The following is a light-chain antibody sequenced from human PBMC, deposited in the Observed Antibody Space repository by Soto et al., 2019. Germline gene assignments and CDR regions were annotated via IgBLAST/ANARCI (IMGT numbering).Light chain of an antibody. CDR3: QQYNNWPAIT. J-gene: IGKJ5*01. Sequence: EIVMTQSPATLSVSPGERATLSYRASQSVRSNLAWYQQKPGQAPRFLIYGASTRATGIPATFSGSGSGTQFTLTISSLQSEDFAVYYCQQYNNWPAITFGQGTRLEIK. CDR1: QSVRSN. V-gene: IGKV3D-15*01. CDR2: GAS.